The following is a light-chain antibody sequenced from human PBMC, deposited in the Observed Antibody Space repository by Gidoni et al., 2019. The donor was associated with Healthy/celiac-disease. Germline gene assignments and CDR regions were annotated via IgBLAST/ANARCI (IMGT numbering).Light chain of an antibody. Sequence: QSALTQPPSASGSPGQSVTISCTGTSSDVGGSNYVSWYKQHTGKAPTLMIYEVSKRPSWVPYRFSCSKSGNTASLTVSGLQAEDEADYYCSSYAGSNNFVVFGGGTKLTVL. J-gene: IGLJ2*01. CDR2: EVS. CDR1: SSDVGGSNY. CDR3: SSYAGSNNFVV. V-gene: IGLV2-8*01.